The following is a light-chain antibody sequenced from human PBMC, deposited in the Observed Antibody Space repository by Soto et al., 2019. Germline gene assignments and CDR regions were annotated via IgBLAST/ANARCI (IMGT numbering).Light chain of an antibody. CDR1: QDIRNN. V-gene: IGKV1-27*01. CDR3: QKYKSAPYT. CDR2: TAS. J-gene: IGKJ3*01. Sequence: DFQMTQSPSSLSASVGDRVTITCRASQDIRNNLAWYLQKPGKVPQLLICTASTLQSGVTSRLSASGSGTDFTLTITSLQPEDVATYYCQKYKSAPYTFGPGTKVDIK.